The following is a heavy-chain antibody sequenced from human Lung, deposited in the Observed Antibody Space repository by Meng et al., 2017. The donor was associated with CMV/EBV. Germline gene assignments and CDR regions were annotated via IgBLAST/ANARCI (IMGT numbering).Heavy chain of an antibody. CDR2: IDDSGST. J-gene: IGHJ4*02. Sequence: QGHLKGSGPGLVKPSGTLSLTFGVSGVSISSNIRWTWVRQPPGKGLEWIGDIDDSGSTNYNPSLNSRISISLDKSKNHFSLKVNSVTAADTAVYYCARGKQDAWELLAYWGQGALVTVSS. CDR1: GVSISSNIR. D-gene: IGHD1-26*01. V-gene: IGHV4-4*02. CDR3: ARGKQDAWELLAY.